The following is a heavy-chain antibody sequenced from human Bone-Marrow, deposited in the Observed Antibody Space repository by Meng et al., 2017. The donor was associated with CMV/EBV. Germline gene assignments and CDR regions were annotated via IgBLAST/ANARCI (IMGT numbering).Heavy chain of an antibody. CDR3: ARDPPLLEYGPPFDL. J-gene: IGHJ2*01. V-gene: IGHV1-2*02. CDR2: INPNSGGT. Sequence: VRLVRSGARGKKPGASVKVPCKASGYTFTGYYMHWVRQAPGQGLEWMGWINPNSGGTNYAQKFQGRVTMTRDTSISTAYMELSRLRSDDTAVYYCARDPPLLEYGPPFDLWGRGTLVTVSS. CDR1: GYTFTGYY. D-gene: IGHD4-17*01.